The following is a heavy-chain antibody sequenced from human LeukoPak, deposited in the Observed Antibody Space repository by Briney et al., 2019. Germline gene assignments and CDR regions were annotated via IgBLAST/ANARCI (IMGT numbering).Heavy chain of an antibody. D-gene: IGHD2-15*01. V-gene: IGHV4-59*11. Sequence: SETLSLTCTVSGGSISSHYWTWIRQSPVKGLEWIGDISNSGSTSYNPSLKSRVTISIDTSKNQFSLKLSSVTAADTAVYYCGRDALVGYFSYYYMDVWAKGPRSPSP. CDR3: GRDALVGYFSYYYMDV. CDR1: GGSISSHY. J-gene: IGHJ6*03. CDR2: ISNSGST.